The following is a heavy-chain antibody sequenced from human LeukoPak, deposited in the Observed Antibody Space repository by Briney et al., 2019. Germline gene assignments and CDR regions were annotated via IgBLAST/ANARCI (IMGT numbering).Heavy chain of an antibody. Sequence: SETLSLTCAVSTDSFSSHYWTWIRQPPGKGLEWIGYISYIGSTNYNPSLKNRVTISIDTSKNQFSLKLSSVTAADTAVYYCARDVVTVTKGFDIWGQGTMVSVSS. D-gene: IGHD4-17*01. CDR2: ISYIGST. J-gene: IGHJ3*02. CDR3: ARDVVTVTKGFDI. CDR1: TDSFSSHY. V-gene: IGHV4-59*11.